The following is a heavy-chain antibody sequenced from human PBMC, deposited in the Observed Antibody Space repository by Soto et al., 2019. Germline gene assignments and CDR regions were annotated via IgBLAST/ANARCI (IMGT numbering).Heavy chain of an antibody. Sequence: PSETLSLTCTVSGGSISSGDYYWSWIRQPPGKGLEWIGYIYYSGSTYYNPSLKSRVTISVDTSKNQLSLKLSSVTAADTAVYYCARMNTVVTPYDAFDIWGQGTMVTVSS. V-gene: IGHV4-30-4*01. CDR2: IYYSGST. CDR3: ARMNTVVTPYDAFDI. D-gene: IGHD4-17*01. CDR1: GGSISSGDYY. J-gene: IGHJ3*02.